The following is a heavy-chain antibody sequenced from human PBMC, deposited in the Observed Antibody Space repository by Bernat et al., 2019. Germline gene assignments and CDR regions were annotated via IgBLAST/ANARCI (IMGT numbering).Heavy chain of an antibody. D-gene: IGHD3-22*01. V-gene: IGHV3-9*01. CDR1: GFTFDDYA. Sequence: EVQLVESGGGLVQPGRSLRLSCAASGFTFDDYAMHWVRQAPGKGLEWVSGISWDSGSTGYADSVKGRFTISRDNAKNSLSLQMNSLRAEDTALYYCAKIRDGSGYYTAAFDIWGQGTMVTVSS. CDR2: ISWDSGST. J-gene: IGHJ3*02. CDR3: AKIRDGSGYYTAAFDI.